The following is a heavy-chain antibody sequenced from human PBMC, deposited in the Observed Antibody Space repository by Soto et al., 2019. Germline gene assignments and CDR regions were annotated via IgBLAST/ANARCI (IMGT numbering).Heavy chain of an antibody. CDR3: AREDSYGWSGESLDV. J-gene: IGHJ6*02. V-gene: IGHV4-34*01. Sequence: QVQLQQWGAGLLKASETLSLTSAVVGDSLRGQSWNWIRQSPGKGLEWIGELDQSGGTNYNPSLKSRAIISDDTSKNQFSLTLTSVTAADTAVYYCAREDSYGWSGESLDVWGQGTTVTVSS. CDR1: GDSLRGQS. D-gene: IGHD6-19*01. CDR2: LDQSGGT.